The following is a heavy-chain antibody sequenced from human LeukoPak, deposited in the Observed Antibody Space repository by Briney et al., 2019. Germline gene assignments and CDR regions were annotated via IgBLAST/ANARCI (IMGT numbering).Heavy chain of an antibody. CDR2: ISNDGRDE. D-gene: IGHD3-22*01. Sequence: HPGRSLRLSCAASGFTFNSYGMHWVRQAPGKGLEWVAVISNDGRDEYYADSVKGRFTISRDNSKNTLYLQMNSLRAEDAAVYYCAKRSHDDSSGYFGGNWFDPWGQGTLVTVSS. CDR3: AKRSHDDSSGYFGGNWFDP. CDR1: GFTFNSYG. J-gene: IGHJ5*02. V-gene: IGHV3-30*18.